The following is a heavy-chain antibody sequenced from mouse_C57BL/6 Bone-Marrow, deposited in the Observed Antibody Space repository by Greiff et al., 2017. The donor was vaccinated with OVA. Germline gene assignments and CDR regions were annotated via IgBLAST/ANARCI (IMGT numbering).Heavy chain of an antibody. Sequence: VQLQQSGPELVKPGASVKISCKASGYAFSSSWMNWVKQRPGKGLEWIGRIYPGDGDTNYNGKFKGKATLTADKSSSTAYMQLSSLTSEDSAVYYCAMGAYDYDGGNFDYWGQGTTLTVSS. D-gene: IGHD2-4*01. CDR2: IYPGDGDT. CDR1: GYAFSSSW. CDR3: AMGAYDYDGGNFDY. J-gene: IGHJ2*01. V-gene: IGHV1-82*01.